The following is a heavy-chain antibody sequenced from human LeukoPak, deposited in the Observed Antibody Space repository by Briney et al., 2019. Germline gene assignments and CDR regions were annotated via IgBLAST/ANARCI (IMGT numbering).Heavy chain of an antibody. V-gene: IGHV1-18*01. Sequence: ASVKVSCKASGYTFTSYGISWVRQAPGQGLEWMGWISAYNGNTNYAQKLQGRVTMTTDTSTCTAYMELRSLRSDDTAVYYCARDCSSTSCYDYWGQGTLVTVSS. CDR2: ISAYNGNT. CDR3: ARDCSSTSCYDY. CDR1: GYTFTSYG. D-gene: IGHD2-2*01. J-gene: IGHJ4*02.